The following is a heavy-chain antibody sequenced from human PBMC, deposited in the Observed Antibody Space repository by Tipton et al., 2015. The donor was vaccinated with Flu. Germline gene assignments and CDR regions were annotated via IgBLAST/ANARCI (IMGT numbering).Heavy chain of an antibody. D-gene: IGHD3-22*01. CDR1: SGSIRSTNYF. Sequence: TLSLTCTVSSGSIRSTNYFCAWIRQPPGKRLELIGSIYPSGATYYNPSLKSRVTISVDTSKSQFSLMLRSVTAADTAVYYCARHGGGATFFYDSGGSSPPEFDRWGQGTLVTVSS. V-gene: IGHV4-39*01. J-gene: IGHJ4*02. CDR2: IYPSGAT. CDR3: ARHGGGATFFYDSGGSSPPEFDR.